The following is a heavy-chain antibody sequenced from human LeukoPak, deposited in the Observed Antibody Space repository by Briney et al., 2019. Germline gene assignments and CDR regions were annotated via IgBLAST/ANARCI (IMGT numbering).Heavy chain of an antibody. V-gene: IGHV1-2*02. CDR2: INPNSGGT. CDR3: ARDSEMATTLDY. CDR1: GYTFTVYY. J-gene: IGHJ4*02. D-gene: IGHD5-24*01. Sequence: ASVKDSSMPSGYTFTVYYMHWVRQAPGQGLEWMGWINPNSGGTNYAQKFQGRVTMTRDTSISTAYMELSRLRSDDTAVYYCARDSEMATTLDYWGQGTLVTVSS.